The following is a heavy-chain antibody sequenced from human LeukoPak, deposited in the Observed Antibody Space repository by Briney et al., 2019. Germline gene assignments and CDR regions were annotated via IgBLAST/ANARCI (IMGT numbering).Heavy chain of an antibody. CDR1: GITFRSYW. CDR3: RRSLDY. Sequence: GGSLRLSCTASGITFRSYWMTWVRQAPGKGLEWVANIKPDGSGQYYLDSVRGRFTISRDDAKNSVYLQMNSLRGEDTAVYYCRRSLDYWGPGTLVTVSS. J-gene: IGHJ4*02. CDR2: IKPDGSGQ. V-gene: IGHV3-7*01.